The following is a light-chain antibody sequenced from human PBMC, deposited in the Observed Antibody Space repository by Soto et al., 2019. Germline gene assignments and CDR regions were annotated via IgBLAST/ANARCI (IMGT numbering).Light chain of an antibody. Sequence: EIVLTQSPATLSLSPGERATLSCRASQSVSSYLAWYQQKPGQAPRLLIYDASNRATGIPARFSGSGSGTDFTLTISSLEPEDFAVYYCQRRSNWTLTWTFGQGTKVEIK. CDR1: QSVSSY. CDR3: QRRSNWTLTWT. J-gene: IGKJ1*01. CDR2: DAS. V-gene: IGKV3-11*01.